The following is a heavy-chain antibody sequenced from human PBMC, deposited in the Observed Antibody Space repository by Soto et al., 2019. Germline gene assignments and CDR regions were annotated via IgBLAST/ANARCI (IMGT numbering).Heavy chain of an antibody. J-gene: IGHJ4*02. D-gene: IGHD3-9*01. CDR1: GFSLSTSGVG. V-gene: IGHV2-5*02. CDR3: AHRRKSYYDILTGYNY. CDR2: IYWDDDK. Sequence: QITLKESGPTLVKPTQTLTLTCTFSGFSLSTSGVGVAWIRQPPGKALEWLALIYWDDDKRYSPSLKSRLTITKDTSKNQVVLTMTNMDPGDTATYYCAHRRKSYYDILTGYNYWGQGTLVTVSS.